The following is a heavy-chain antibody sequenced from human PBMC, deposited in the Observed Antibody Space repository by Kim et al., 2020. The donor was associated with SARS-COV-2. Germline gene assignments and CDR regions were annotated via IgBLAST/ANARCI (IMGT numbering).Heavy chain of an antibody. D-gene: IGHD6-19*01. CDR1: GFTLSGST. CDR2: IRSKANSYAT. J-gene: IGHJ3*02. CDR3: TRINQIAGGWYDAFD. V-gene: IGHV3-73*01. Sequence: GGSLRLSCAASGFTLSGSTMHWIRQASGKGLEWVGRIRSKANSYATAYAASVKNRITISRDESKNTAYLQMHSLKTKDTAVYDCTRINQIAGGWYDAFD.